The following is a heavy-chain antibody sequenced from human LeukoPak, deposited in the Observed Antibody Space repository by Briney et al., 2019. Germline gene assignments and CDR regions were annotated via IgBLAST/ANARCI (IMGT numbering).Heavy chain of an antibody. CDR2: VDPEDGET. CDR1: GYTFTDYY. CDR3: VKDYDFWSGYYSPTRGYFDY. D-gene: IGHD3-3*01. J-gene: IGHJ4*02. Sequence: ASXKVSCKVSGYTFTDYYMHWVPQAPGKGLEWMGLVDPEDGETIYAKKFQGRVTITADTSTDTAYMELSSLRSEDTAVYYCVKDYDFWSGYYSPTRGYFDYWGQGTLVTVSS. V-gene: IGHV1-69-2*01.